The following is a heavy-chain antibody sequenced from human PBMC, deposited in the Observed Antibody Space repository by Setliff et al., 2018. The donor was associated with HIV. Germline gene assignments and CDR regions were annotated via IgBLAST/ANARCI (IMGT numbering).Heavy chain of an antibody. Sequence: SETLSLTCAVSGGSMRSSGYSWTWIRQAPGKGLEWVGYIYYNGNAYYNPSLKSRVTISVDRSKNQFSPKLSSVTAADTAVYYCARRGDFFYYAMDVWGQGTTVTVSS. J-gene: IGHJ6*02. CDR1: GGSMRSSGYS. CDR2: IYYNGNA. CDR3: ARRGDFFYYAMDV. V-gene: IGHV4-30-2*01.